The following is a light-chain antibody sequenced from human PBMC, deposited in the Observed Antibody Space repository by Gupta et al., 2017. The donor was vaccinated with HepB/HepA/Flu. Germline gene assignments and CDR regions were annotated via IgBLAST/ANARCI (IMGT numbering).Light chain of an antibody. J-gene: IGLJ3*02. Sequence: QSALTQPASVSGSPGQSITISCTGTSSDVAIYNLVSWYQQHPGKAPKLVIYEVTKRPSAVSNRFSGSKSGNTASLTISGLQAEDEADYHCSSYAGTYWVFGGGTKLTVL. V-gene: IGLV2-23*02. CDR2: EVT. CDR1: SSDVAIYNL. CDR3: SSYAGTYWV.